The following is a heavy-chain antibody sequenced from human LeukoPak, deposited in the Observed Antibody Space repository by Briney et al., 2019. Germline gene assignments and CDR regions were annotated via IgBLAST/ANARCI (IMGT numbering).Heavy chain of an antibody. J-gene: IGHJ4*02. CDR1: GGSIRSSSYY. D-gene: IGHD6-19*01. CDR2: IYYSGST. V-gene: IGHV4-39*01. CDR3: ARQVVAVAGTGYFDY. Sequence: KTSETLSLTCTVSGGSIRSSSYYWGWIRQPPGKGLEWIGSIYYSGSTYYNASLKSRGTISVDTSKNRFSLKLNSVTAADTAVYFCARQVVAVAGTGYFDYWGQGTLVTVSS.